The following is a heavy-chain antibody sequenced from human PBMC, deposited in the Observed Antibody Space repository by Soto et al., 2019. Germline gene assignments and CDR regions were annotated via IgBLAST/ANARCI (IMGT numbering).Heavy chain of an antibody. J-gene: IGHJ4*02. V-gene: IGHV3-7*01. CDR3: ARDFGVQELDY. CDR1: GFTFSSFW. Sequence: EVQLVESGGDLVQPGGSLRLSCAASGFTFSSFWITWVRQAPGKGLEWVANINQDGSEKHYVDSVKGRFTLSRDNAENTVYLQMNSLRADDTAVYYCARDFGVQELDYWCQGTLVTVSA. D-gene: IGHD3-3*01. CDR2: INQDGSEK.